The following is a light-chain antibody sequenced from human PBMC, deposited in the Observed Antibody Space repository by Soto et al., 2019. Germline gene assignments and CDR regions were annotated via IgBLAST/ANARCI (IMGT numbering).Light chain of an antibody. Sequence: QSVLTQPASVSGSPGQSITISCTGTSSDFGGYNYVSWYQQHPDKAPKLMIYEVSNRPSGVSNRFSGSKSGNTASLTISGLQAEDEADYYCSSYTSSSPLGYVFGTGTKVTVL. V-gene: IGLV2-14*03. J-gene: IGLJ1*01. CDR1: SSDFGGYNY. CDR3: SSYTSSSPLGYV. CDR2: EVS.